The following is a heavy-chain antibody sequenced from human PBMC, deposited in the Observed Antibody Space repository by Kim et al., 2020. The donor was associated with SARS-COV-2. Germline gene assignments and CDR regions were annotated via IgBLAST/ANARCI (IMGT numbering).Heavy chain of an antibody. Sequence: APKFQDRVTVTTDTSTNPVYMEVRSLRSDDTAVYYCARTPTTVTTSWFDPWGQGTLVTVSS. V-gene: IGHV1-18*01. J-gene: IGHJ5*02. D-gene: IGHD4-17*01. CDR3: ARTPTTVTTSWFDP.